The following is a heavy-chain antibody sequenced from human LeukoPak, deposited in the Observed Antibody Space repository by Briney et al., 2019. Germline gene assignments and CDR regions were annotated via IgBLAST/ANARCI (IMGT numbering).Heavy chain of an antibody. V-gene: IGHV4-34*01. J-gene: IGHJ4*02. Sequence: SETLSLTCAVYGGSFSGYYWSWIRQPPRKGLEWIGEINHSGSTNHNPSLKSRVTISVDTSKNQFSLKLSSVTAADTAVYYCARGPDYYDSSGSFDYWGQGTLVTVSS. CDR2: INHSGST. CDR1: GGSFSGYY. CDR3: ARGPDYYDSSGSFDY. D-gene: IGHD3-22*01.